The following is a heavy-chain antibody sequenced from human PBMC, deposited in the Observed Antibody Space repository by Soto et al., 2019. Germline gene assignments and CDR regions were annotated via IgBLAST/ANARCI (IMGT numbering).Heavy chain of an antibody. D-gene: IGHD2-21*01. Sequence: QVQLVESGGGVVQPGRSLRLSCAASGFSFSSYGIHWVRQAPGKGLEWVAVIWYDGSNEYYADSVKGRFSISRDNSKSTVYRKMNSLRAGDTAVDYCAKDRGGGAVVPDYWGQGTLVTVSS. J-gene: IGHJ4*02. CDR1: GFSFSSYG. CDR3: AKDRGGGAVVPDY. CDR2: IWYDGSNE. V-gene: IGHV3-33*06.